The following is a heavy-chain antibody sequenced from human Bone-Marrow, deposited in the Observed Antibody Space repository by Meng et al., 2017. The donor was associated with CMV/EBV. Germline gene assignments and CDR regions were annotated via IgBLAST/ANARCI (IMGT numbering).Heavy chain of an antibody. V-gene: IGHV4-59*11. CDR3: ARDREGVGAFDI. D-gene: IGHD1-26*01. Sequence: SETLSLTCTVSGGSISTHYWSWIRQSPEKGVEWIGYIYHSGSTNYNPSLNSRVSMFIDTSRNQFFLNLNSVTAADTAVYYCARDREGVGAFDIWGQGTMVTVSS. CDR2: IYHSGST. CDR1: GGSISTHY. J-gene: IGHJ3*02.